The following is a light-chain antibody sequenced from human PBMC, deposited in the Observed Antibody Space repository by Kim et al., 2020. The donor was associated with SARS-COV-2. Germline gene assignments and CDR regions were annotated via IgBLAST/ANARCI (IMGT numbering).Light chain of an antibody. CDR3: QQYSIRPPYT. Sequence: EILLTQSPGSLSLSPGERATLSCRASQSVCSICLAWYQQKSGQAPRLLIYSVSTRATGIPDRFSGSGSGTDFTLTISRLEPEDSAMYYCQQYSIRPPYTFGQGTKLEI. CDR1: QSVCSIC. J-gene: IGKJ2*01. CDR2: SVS. V-gene: IGKV3-20*01.